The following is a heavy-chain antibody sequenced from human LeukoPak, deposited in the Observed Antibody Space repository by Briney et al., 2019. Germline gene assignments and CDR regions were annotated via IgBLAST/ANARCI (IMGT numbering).Heavy chain of an antibody. CDR2: IYYSGST. Sequence: SETLSLTCTVSGRSISSYYWRWIRQPPGEALEWIGYIYYSGSTNYNPSLKSRVTISVDQSKSQSSLKLSSVTAADTAVYYCARTGYGGNSEDWFDPWGQGTLVTVSS. J-gene: IGHJ5*02. D-gene: IGHD4-23*01. CDR1: GRSISSYY. V-gene: IGHV4-59*01. CDR3: ARTGYGGNSEDWFDP.